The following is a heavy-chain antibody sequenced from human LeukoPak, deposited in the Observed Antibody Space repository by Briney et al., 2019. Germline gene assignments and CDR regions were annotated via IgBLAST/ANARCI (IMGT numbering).Heavy chain of an antibody. CDR3: ARLTLRSESGYQTFGI. CDR2: INPNSGGT. J-gene: IGHJ3*02. V-gene: IGHV1-2*06. CDR1: GYTFTGYY. Sequence: ASVKVSCKASGYTFTGYYMHWVRQAPGQGLEWMGRINPNSGGTNYAQKFQGRVTMTRDTSISTAYMELSRLRSDDTAVYYCARLTLRSESGYQTFGIWGQGTMVTVSS. D-gene: IGHD3-22*01.